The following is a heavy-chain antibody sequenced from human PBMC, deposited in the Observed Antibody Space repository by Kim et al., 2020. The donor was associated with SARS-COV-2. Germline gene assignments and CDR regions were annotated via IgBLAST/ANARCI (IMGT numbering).Heavy chain of an antibody. J-gene: IGHJ4*02. V-gene: IGHV1-18*01. CDR1: GYTFNNFG. Sequence: ASVKVSCKASGYTFNNFGISWVRQAPGQGLEWVGWISAYSGNTNYAQKVQGRVTMTTDTSTNTAYMELKSLRSDDTAVYYCARAGITGADFDYWGQGTLVTVSS. D-gene: IGHD1-20*01. CDR2: ISAYSGNT. CDR3: ARAGITGADFDY.